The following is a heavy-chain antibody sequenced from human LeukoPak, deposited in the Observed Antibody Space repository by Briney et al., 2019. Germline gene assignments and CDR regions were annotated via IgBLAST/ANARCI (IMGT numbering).Heavy chain of an antibody. CDR2: ISSSTTYI. CDR1: GFTFSSYS. D-gene: IGHD1-26*01. V-gene: IGHV3-21*01. J-gene: IGHJ4*02. Sequence: KPGGSLRLSCAASGFTFSSYSMNWVRQAPGKGLEWVSCISSSTTYIYYADSVKGRFTISRDNAKNSVFLQMNSLRDEDTAMYYCSRFGATQPPFDSWGQGTLVTVSS. CDR3: SRFGATQPPFDS.